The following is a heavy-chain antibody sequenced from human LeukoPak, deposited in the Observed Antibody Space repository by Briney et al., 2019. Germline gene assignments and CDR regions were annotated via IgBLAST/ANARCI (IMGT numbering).Heavy chain of an antibody. CDR3: AREVTYDFWSGITYYYYYYMDV. Sequence: SETLSLTCTVSGGSISSYYWSWIRQPPGKGLEWIGYIYYSGSTNYNPSLKSRVTISVDTPKNQFSLKLSSVTAADTAVYYCAREVTYDFWSGITYYYYYYMDVWGKGTTVTVSS. CDR1: GGSISSYY. D-gene: IGHD3-3*01. J-gene: IGHJ6*03. V-gene: IGHV4-59*01. CDR2: IYYSGST.